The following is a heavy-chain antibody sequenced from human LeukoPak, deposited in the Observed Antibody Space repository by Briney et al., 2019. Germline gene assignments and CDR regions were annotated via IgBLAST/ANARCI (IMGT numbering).Heavy chain of an antibody. J-gene: IGHJ4*02. V-gene: IGHV4-34*01. CDR2: INHSGST. CDR1: GVSFSGYY. Sequence: PSETLSLTCAVYGVSFSGYYWTWIRQSPEKGLEWIGEINHSGSTSYNPSLKSQVTISVDTSKNQFSLKLTSVTAADTAVYYCARGPLLTHRRYFDFWGQGTLVTVSS. CDR3: ARGPLLTHRRYFDF. D-gene: IGHD3-9*01.